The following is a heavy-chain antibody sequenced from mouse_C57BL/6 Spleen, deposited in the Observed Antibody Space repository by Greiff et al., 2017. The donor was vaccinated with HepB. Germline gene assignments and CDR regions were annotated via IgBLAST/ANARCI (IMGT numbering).Heavy chain of an antibody. J-gene: IGHJ3*01. CDR1: GYTFTSYG. Sequence: QVQLQQSGAELARPGASVKLSCKASGYTFTSYGISWVKQRTGQGLEWIGEIYPRSGNTYYNEKFKGKATLTADKSSSTAYMELRSLTSEDSAVYFCARIFSITTVVATDWCAYWGRGTLVTVSA. D-gene: IGHD1-1*01. CDR3: ARIFSITTVVATDWCAY. CDR2: IYPRSGNT. V-gene: IGHV1-81*01.